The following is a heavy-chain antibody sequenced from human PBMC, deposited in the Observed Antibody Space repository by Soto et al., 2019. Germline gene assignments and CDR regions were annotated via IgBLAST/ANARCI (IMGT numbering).Heavy chain of an antibody. D-gene: IGHD3-16*01. V-gene: IGHV1-18*01. J-gene: IGHJ6*02. CDR3: ARDRGGDGMDV. Sequence: QVQLVQSGAEVKKPGASVKVSCKASGYTFSSYGISWVRQAPGQGLEWMGWISGYNGNTNYAQKLQGRVTMTIDTSTSTGYMVLRSLRSDDTAVYYCARDRGGDGMDVWGQGTTVTVSS. CDR2: ISGYNGNT. CDR1: GYTFSSYG.